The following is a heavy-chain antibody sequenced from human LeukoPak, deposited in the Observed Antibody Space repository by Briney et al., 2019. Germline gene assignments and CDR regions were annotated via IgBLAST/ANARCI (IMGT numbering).Heavy chain of an antibody. Sequence: PGGSLRLSCAASGFTFSSYAMSWVRQAPGKGLEWVSAISGSGGSTYYADSVKGRFTISRDNSKNTLYLQMNSLRAEDTAVYYCARDKVRFLEWSSYGMDVWGQGTTVTVSS. J-gene: IGHJ6*02. CDR1: GFTFSSYA. D-gene: IGHD3-3*01. CDR3: ARDKVRFLEWSSYGMDV. V-gene: IGHV3-23*01. CDR2: ISGSGGST.